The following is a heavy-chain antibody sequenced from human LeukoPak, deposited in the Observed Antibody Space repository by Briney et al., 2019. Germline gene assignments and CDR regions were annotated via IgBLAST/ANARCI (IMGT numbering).Heavy chain of an antibody. CDR1: GFTFSSYA. D-gene: IGHD2-2*01. V-gene: IGHV3-23*01. CDR2: ISGSGGST. Sequence: PGGSLRLSCAASGFTFSSYAMSWVRQAPGKGLEWVSAISGSGGSTYYADSVKGRFTISRDNSKNTLYLQMNSLRAEDTAVYYCARARLGYCSSTSCYEFLFTPEKTAIGSHLGYYYGMDVWGQGTTVTVSS. CDR3: ARARLGYCSSTSCYEFLFTPEKTAIGSHLGYYYGMDV. J-gene: IGHJ6*02.